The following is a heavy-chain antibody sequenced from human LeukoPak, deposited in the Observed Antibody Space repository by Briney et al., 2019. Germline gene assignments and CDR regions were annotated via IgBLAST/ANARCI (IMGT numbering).Heavy chain of an antibody. CDR2: IVVGSGNT. D-gene: IGHD2-15*01. Sequence: SVKVSCKASGFTFTSSAMQWERQARGQRLEWIGWIVVGSGNTNYAQKFQERVTITRDMSARTVYMELSSLRSEDTAVYYCAATVDYCSGGSCNNHYYGMDVWGQGTTVTVSS. CDR1: GFTFTSSA. CDR3: AATVDYCSGGSCNNHYYGMDV. V-gene: IGHV1-58*02. J-gene: IGHJ6*02.